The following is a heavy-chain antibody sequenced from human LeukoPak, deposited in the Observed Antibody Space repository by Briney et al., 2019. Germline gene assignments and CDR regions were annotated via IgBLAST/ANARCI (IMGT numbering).Heavy chain of an antibody. Sequence: ASAKVSCKASGYTFTGYYMHWVRQAPGQGLEWMGWINPNSGGTNYAQKFQGRVTMTRDTSISTAYMELSRLRSDDTAVYYCARDPDHRTGSGSYPPAPSGDWGQGTPVTVSS. CDR3: ARDPDHRTGSGSYPPAPSGD. V-gene: IGHV1-2*02. D-gene: IGHD3-10*01. CDR1: GYTFTGYY. J-gene: IGHJ4*02. CDR2: INPNSGGT.